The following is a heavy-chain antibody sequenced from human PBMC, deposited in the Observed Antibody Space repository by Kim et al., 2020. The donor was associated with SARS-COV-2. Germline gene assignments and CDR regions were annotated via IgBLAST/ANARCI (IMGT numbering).Heavy chain of an antibody. Sequence: SETLSLTCTVSGGSISSYYWSWIRQPPGKGLEWIGYIYYSGSTNYNPSLKSRVTISVDTSKNQFSLKLSSVTAADTAVYYCAKSGGGRYLRGAFDPWGQGTLVTVSS. D-gene: IGHD3-9*01. CDR3: AKSGGGRYLRGAFDP. V-gene: IGHV4-59*13. J-gene: IGHJ5*02. CDR2: IYYSGST. CDR1: GGSISSYY.